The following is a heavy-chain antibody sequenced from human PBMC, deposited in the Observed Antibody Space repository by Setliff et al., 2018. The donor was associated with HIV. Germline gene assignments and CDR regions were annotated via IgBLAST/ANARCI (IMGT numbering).Heavy chain of an antibody. CDR1: GDSINNYY. V-gene: IGHV4-59*12. J-gene: IGHJ4*02. CDR3: ARDQRLSY. Sequence: SETLSLTCTVSGDSINNYYWSWIRQPPGKGLEWIGYVYSTGSTNSKSSLKSRVTISVDKSKNQFSLKLSSVTAADTAVYYCARDQRLSYWGQGTLVTAPQ. CDR2: VYSTGST.